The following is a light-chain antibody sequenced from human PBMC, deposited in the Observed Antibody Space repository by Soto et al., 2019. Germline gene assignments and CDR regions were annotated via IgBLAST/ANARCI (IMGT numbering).Light chain of an antibody. CDR2: GAS. V-gene: IGKV1-12*02. CDR3: QQANSFPFA. CDR1: QDIHTW. J-gene: IGKJ3*01. Sequence: DIQMTQSPSSVSASVGDRVTITCRASQDIHTWLAWYQQKPGKAPNLLIYGASTLQSGVPSRFSASGSGRDFTLPISSLQPEDFATYYCQQANSFPFAFGPGTKVDFK.